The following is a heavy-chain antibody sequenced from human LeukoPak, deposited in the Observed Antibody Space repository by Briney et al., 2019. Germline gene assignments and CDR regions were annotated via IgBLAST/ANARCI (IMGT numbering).Heavy chain of an antibody. CDR1: GGAISSSNW. J-gene: IGHJ4*02. V-gene: IGHV4-4*02. Sequence: PSGTLSLTCAVTGGAISSSNWWSWIRQPPGKGLEWIGEINHSGSTNYNPSLKSRVTISVDTFKNQFSLKLSSVTAADTAVYYCARVPSSGWYFDYWGQGTLVTVSS. CDR3: ARVPSSGWYFDY. CDR2: INHSGST. D-gene: IGHD6-19*01.